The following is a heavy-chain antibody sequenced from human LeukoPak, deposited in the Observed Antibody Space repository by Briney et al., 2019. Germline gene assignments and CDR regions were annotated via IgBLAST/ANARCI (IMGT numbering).Heavy chain of an antibody. Sequence: GGSLRLSCAASGFTVNSNDMSWVRQAPGKGLEWVSVIDTGGRTYYADSVKGRFTISTDNSKNTLDLQMDSLRAEDTAVYYCAREEARWEWFGPWGQGTLVTVSS. D-gene: IGHD1-26*01. J-gene: IGHJ5*02. CDR1: GFTVNSND. CDR3: AREEARWEWFGP. CDR2: IDTGGRT. V-gene: IGHV3-66*01.